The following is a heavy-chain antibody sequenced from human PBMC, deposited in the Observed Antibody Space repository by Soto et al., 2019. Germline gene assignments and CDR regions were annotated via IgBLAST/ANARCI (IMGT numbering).Heavy chain of an antibody. J-gene: IGHJ5*02. CDR3: AKDAISGDGIWLMDS. Sequence: GGALRCSCAASGFTFRNYAMTWARQAPGKGREWVSSLLRSGSSAYYADSVRGRFTISSDTSANSLYLQMDNLRAEDTAIYYCAKDAISGDGIWLMDSWGQGTVVTV. CDR1: GFTFRNYA. V-gene: IGHV3-23*01. CDR2: LLRSGSSA. D-gene: IGHD4-17*01.